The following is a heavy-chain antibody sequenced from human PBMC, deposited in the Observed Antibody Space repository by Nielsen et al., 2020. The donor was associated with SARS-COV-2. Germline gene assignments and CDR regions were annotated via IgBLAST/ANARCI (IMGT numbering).Heavy chain of an antibody. J-gene: IGHJ4*02. Sequence: GESLKISCAASGFTFSSYEMNWVRQAPGKGLEWVSYISSSGSTIYYADSVKGRFTISRDNAKNSLYLQMNSLRAEDTAVYYCATHETLGYYGSGKDWGQGTLVTVSS. CDR3: ATHETLGYYGSGKD. D-gene: IGHD3-10*01. CDR1: GFTFSSYE. CDR2: ISSSGSTI. V-gene: IGHV3-48*03.